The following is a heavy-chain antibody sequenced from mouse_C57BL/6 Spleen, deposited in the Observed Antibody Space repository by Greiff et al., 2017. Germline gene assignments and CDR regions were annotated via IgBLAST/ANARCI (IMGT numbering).Heavy chain of an antibody. CDR3: ARILRSLYWYFDV. V-gene: IGHV14-2*01. CDR2: IDPEDGET. CDR1: GFNIKDYY. D-gene: IGHD1-1*01. Sequence: VQLKESGAELVKPGASVTLSCTASGFNIKDYYMHWVKQRTEQGLEWIGRIDPEDGETKYAPKFQGKATITADTSSNNAYLQLSSLNSEDTAVYYCARILRSLYWYFDVWGTGTTVTVSS. J-gene: IGHJ1*03.